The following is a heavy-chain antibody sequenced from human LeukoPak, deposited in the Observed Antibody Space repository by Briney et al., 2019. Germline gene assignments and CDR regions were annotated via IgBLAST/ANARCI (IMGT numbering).Heavy chain of an antibody. Sequence: GGSLRLSCAASGFTFSSYAMSCVRQAPGKGLEWVSAISGRGGSTYYADSVKGRFTISRENAKNSLYLQMNSLRAEDTAVYYCVNFGVVYYYYGMDVWGQGTTVTVSS. J-gene: IGHJ6*02. CDR2: ISGRGGST. D-gene: IGHD3-3*01. CDR1: GFTFSSYA. CDR3: VNFGVVYYYYGMDV. V-gene: IGHV3-23*01.